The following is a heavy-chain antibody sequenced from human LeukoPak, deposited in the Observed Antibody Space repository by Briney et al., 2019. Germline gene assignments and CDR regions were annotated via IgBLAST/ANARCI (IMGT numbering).Heavy chain of an antibody. CDR3: ASFEGYSSSWSWGSYFDY. V-gene: IGHV3-30*03. CDR2: ISYDGSNK. J-gene: IGHJ4*02. Sequence: PGRSLRLSCAASGFTFSSYGMHWVRQAPGKGLEWVAVISYDGSNKYYADSVKGRFTISRDNAKNSLYLQMNSLRAEDTAVYYCASFEGYSSSWSWGSYFDYWGQGTLVTVSS. CDR1: GFTFSSYG. D-gene: IGHD6-13*01.